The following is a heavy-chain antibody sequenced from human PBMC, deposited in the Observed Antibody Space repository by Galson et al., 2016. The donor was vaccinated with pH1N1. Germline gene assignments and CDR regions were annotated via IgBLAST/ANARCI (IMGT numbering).Heavy chain of an antibody. CDR2: TYYRSKWYN. J-gene: IGHJ4*02. CDR1: GDSVSSNSAA. Sequence: CAISGDSVSSNSAAWNWIRQSPSRGLEWLGRTYYRSKWYNDYAVSVKSRITINPDTSKNQFSLQLNSVTPEETAVYYCARDGIAAAGIRRDQYYFDYWGQGTLFTVSS. CDR3: ARDGIAAAGIRRDQYYFDY. D-gene: IGHD6-13*01. V-gene: IGHV6-1*01.